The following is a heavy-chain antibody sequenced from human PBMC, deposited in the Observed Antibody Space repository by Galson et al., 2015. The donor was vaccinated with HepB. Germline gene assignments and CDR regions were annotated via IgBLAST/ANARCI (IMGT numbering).Heavy chain of an antibody. J-gene: IGHJ4*02. D-gene: IGHD6-19*01. CDR1: GYTFTSYY. Sequence: SVKVSCKASGYTFTSYYMHWVRQAPGQGLEWMGIINPSGGSTSYAQKFQGRVTMTRDTSTSTVYMELSRLRSDDTAVYYCAREIAVAGNHVDYWGQGTLVTVSS. V-gene: IGHV1-46*01. CDR2: INPSGGST. CDR3: AREIAVAGNHVDY.